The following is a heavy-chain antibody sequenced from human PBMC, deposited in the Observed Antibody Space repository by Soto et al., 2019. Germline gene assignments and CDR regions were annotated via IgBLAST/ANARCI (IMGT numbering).Heavy chain of an antibody. V-gene: IGHV1-18*01. CDR3: AREGREGILTGARYYYYGKDV. J-gene: IGHJ6*02. Sequence: QVQLVQSGPEVKKPGASVKVSCKASGYTFTSFGISWVRQAPGQGLEWMGWISAYNGITNYAQRFQGRVTMTTDTSTSTAYMELRSLRSDKTAIYYCAREGREGILTGARYYYYGKDVWGQGTTVTVSS. D-gene: IGHD3-9*01. CDR1: GYTFTSFG. CDR2: ISAYNGIT.